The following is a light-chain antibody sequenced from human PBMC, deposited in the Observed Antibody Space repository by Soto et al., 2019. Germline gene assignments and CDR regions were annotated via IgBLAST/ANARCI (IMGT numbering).Light chain of an antibody. CDR2: EVS. Sequence: QSALTQPASVSGSPGQSITISCTGTSSDVGGYKYVSWYQQHPGTAPKLMIHEVSNRPSGVSNRFSGSKSGNTASLTISGLQAEYEADYYCSSYTSSTTLYVFGTGTKLTVL. V-gene: IGLV2-14*01. J-gene: IGLJ1*01. CDR1: SSDVGGYKY. CDR3: SSYTSSTTLYV.